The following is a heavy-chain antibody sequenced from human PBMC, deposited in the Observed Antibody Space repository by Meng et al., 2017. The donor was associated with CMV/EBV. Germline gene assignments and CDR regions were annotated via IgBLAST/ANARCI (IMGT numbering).Heavy chain of an antibody. V-gene: IGHV1-69*12. Sequence: VQLVQSGAEVKRPGASVRVSCKASGGTFSSYAISWARQAPGQGLEWMGGIIPIFGTANYAQMFQGRVTITADESTSTAYMELSSLRSEDTAVYYCASVTGIGWWYFDLWGRGTLVTVSS. J-gene: IGHJ2*01. CDR1: GGTFSSYA. D-gene: IGHD1-20*01. CDR3: ASVTGIGWWYFDL. CDR2: IIPIFGTA.